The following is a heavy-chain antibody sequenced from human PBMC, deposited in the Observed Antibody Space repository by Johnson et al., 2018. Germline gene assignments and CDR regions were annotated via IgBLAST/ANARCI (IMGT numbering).Heavy chain of an antibody. D-gene: IGHD3-22*01. CDR2: ISRDGGST. Sequence: VQLVQSGGVVVQPGGSLRLSCAASGFTFDDYAMHWVRQAPGKGLEWVSLISRDGGSTYYADSVKGRFTISRDNSKNSLYLQMNSLRVEDTALYYCAKGDYYDSSGTSDDAFDIWGQGTMVTVSS. J-gene: IGHJ3*02. CDR1: GFTFDDYA. CDR3: AKGDYYDSSGTSDDAFDI. V-gene: IGHV3-43D*03.